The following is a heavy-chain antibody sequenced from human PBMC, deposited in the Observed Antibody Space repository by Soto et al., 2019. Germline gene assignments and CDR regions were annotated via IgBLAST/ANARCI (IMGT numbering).Heavy chain of an antibody. Sequence: SVKVSCKASGGTFSSYAISWVRQAPGQGLEWMGGIIPIFGTANYAQKFQGRVTITADESTSTAYMELSSLRSEDTAVYYCARDKGTVTPLGYYYYGMDVWGQGTTVTVSS. V-gene: IGHV1-69*13. CDR1: GGTFSSYA. CDR3: ARDKGTVTPLGYYYYGMDV. J-gene: IGHJ6*02. D-gene: IGHD4-4*01. CDR2: IIPIFGTA.